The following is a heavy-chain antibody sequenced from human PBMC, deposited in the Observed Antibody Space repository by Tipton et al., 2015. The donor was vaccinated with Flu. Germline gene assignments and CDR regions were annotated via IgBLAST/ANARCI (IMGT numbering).Heavy chain of an antibody. D-gene: IGHD3-16*02. J-gene: IGHJ4*02. Sequence: GSLRLSCAASGFTFSSYAMSWVRQAPGKGLEWVSAISGSGGSTYYADSVKGRFTISRDNSKNTLYLQMNSLRAEDTAVYYCAKDHRSPMITFGGVIVGFDYWGQGTLVTVSS. CDR3: AKDHRSPMITFGGVIVGFDY. CDR1: GFTFSSYA. V-gene: IGHV3-23*01. CDR2: ISGSGGST.